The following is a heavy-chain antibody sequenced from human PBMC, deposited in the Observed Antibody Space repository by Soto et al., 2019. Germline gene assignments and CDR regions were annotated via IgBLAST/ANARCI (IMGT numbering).Heavy chain of an antibody. J-gene: IGHJ3*01. CDR2: LSAYNGDT. V-gene: IGHV1-18*01. Sequence: QVQLVQSGAEVKKPGASVRVSCKTSGYTFINYGITWVRQAPGQGLERMGWLSAYNGDTSSSEKLQDRFTMTTDTSTNTVYMDLRSVTSDDTAVYYCARWSAIVGGAEALDVWGQGTMVIVSS. D-gene: IGHD1-26*01. CDR1: GYTFINYG. CDR3: ARWSAIVGGAEALDV.